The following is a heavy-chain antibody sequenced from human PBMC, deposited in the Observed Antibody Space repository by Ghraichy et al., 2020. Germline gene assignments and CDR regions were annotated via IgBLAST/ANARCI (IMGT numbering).Heavy chain of an antibody. CDR2: IYYSGST. CDR1: GGSISSSSYY. V-gene: IGHV4-39*01. J-gene: IGHJ3*02. D-gene: IGHD6-13*01. CDR3: AWEAAGPDDAFDI. Sequence: SETLSLTCTVSGGSISSSSYYWGWIRQPPGKGLEWIGSIYYSGSTYYNPSLKSRVTISVDTSKNQFSLKLSSVTAADTAVYYCAWEAAGPDDAFDIWGQGTIVTVSS.